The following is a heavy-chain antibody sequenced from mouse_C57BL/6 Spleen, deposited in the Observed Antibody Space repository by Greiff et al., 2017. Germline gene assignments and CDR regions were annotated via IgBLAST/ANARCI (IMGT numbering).Heavy chain of an antibody. V-gene: IGHV5-4*01. CDR1: GFTFSSYA. CDR3: AREGWDGGFAY. D-gene: IGHD4-1*01. Sequence: EVQGVESGGGLVKPGGSLKLSCAASGFTFSSYAMSWVRQTPEKRLEWVATISAGGSYTYYPENVKGRVTISRDNAKNNLYLQMSHLKSEDTAMYYCAREGWDGGFAYWGQGTLVTVSA. CDR2: ISAGGSYT. J-gene: IGHJ3*01.